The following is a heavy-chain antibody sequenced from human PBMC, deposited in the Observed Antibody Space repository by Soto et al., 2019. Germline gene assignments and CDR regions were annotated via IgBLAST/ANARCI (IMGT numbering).Heavy chain of an antibody. Sequence: GGSLRLSCAASGFTFSSYAMSWVRQAPGKGLEWVSAISGSGGSTYYADSVKGRSTISRDNSKNTLYLQMNSLRAEDTAVYYCAKDWYSSGWEGTYYYYGMDVWGQGTTVTVSS. V-gene: IGHV3-23*01. CDR1: GFTFSSYA. CDR3: AKDWYSSGWEGTYYYYGMDV. CDR2: ISGSGGST. J-gene: IGHJ6*02. D-gene: IGHD6-19*01.